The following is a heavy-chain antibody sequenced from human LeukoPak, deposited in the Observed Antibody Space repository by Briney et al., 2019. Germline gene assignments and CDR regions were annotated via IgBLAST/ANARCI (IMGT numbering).Heavy chain of an antibody. V-gene: IGHV4-39*07. CDR2: IYYSGST. D-gene: IGHD5-12*01. Sequence: KPSETLSLTCTVSGGSISSSSYYWGWIRQPPGKGLEWIGSIYYSGSTYYNPSLKSRVTISVDTSKNQFSLKLSSVTAADMAVYYCARGTRLRLDQGFDYWGQGTLVTVSS. J-gene: IGHJ4*02. CDR3: ARGTRLRLDQGFDY. CDR1: GGSISSSSYY.